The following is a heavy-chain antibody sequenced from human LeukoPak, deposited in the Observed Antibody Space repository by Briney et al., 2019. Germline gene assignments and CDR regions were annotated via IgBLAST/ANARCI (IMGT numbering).Heavy chain of an antibody. J-gene: IGHJ4*02. CDR2: NSGSSSYI. CDR1: GFTFSHYS. Sequence: GGSLRLSCTASGFTFSHYSTNWVRQAPGKGLEWVSSNSGSSSYIYYADSVKGRFTISRDNAKNSLYLQMNSLRAEDTAVYYCARDRVEYCSGGSCQYFDYWGQGTLVTVSS. CDR3: ARDRVEYCSGGSCQYFDY. V-gene: IGHV3-21*01. D-gene: IGHD2-15*01.